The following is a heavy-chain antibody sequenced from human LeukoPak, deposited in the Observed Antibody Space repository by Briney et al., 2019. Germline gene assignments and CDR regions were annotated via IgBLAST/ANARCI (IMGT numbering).Heavy chain of an antibody. J-gene: IGHJ4*02. Sequence: GSVTVSCKASGYTFTGYYMHWVRQAPGQGLEWMGWINPNSGGTNYAQKFQGWVTMTRDTSISTAYMELSRLRSDDTAVYYCARDAAGDLFDYWGQGTLVTVSS. CDR1: GYTFTGYY. V-gene: IGHV1-2*04. CDR2: INPNSGGT. CDR3: ARDAAGDLFDY. D-gene: IGHD7-27*01.